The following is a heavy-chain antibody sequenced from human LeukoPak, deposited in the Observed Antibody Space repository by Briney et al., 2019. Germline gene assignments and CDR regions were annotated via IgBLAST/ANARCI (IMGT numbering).Heavy chain of an antibody. CDR2: VSGSDGTT. J-gene: IGHJ3*02. CDR1: GFTFSNFA. D-gene: IGHD2-8*01. V-gene: IGHV3-23*01. CDR3: ARGSNWAFDI. Sequence: PGGSLRLSCVASGFTFSNFAMNWVRQAPGKGLEWVSVVSGSDGTTSYADSVEGRFTISRDNAKNSLYVQMNSLRAEDTAVYYCARGSNWAFDIWGQGTMVTVSS.